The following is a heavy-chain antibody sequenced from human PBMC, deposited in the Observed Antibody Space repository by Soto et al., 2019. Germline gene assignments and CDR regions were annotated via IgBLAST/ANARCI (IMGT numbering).Heavy chain of an antibody. CDR3: ARDGIAAAGRFDFDY. V-gene: IGHV3-30-3*01. J-gene: IGHJ4*02. CDR1: GFTFSSYS. Sequence: QVQLVESGGGVVQPGNSLRLSCAASGFTFSSYSIHWVRQAPGKGLEWVTVISYDGINTYYADSVKGRFTISRDNSKNTLYLQMNSLRAEDTAVYYCARDGIAAAGRFDFDYWGQGTLVTVSS. D-gene: IGHD6-13*01. CDR2: ISYDGINT.